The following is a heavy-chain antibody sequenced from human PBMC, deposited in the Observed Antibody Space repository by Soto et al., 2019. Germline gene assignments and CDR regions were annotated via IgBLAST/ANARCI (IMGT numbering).Heavy chain of an antibody. J-gene: IGHJ4*02. D-gene: IGHD5-18*01. CDR3: ARSGYSYGDLDY. CDR2: IYYSGST. V-gene: IGHV4-59*01. Sequence: QVQLQESGPGLVKPSETLSLTCTVSGGSISSYYWSWIRQPPGKGLEWIGYIYYSGSTNYNPSLKSRVTISVDTSKNQFSLKLSSVTAADTAVYYCARSGYSYGDLDYWGQGTLVTVSS. CDR1: GGSISSYY.